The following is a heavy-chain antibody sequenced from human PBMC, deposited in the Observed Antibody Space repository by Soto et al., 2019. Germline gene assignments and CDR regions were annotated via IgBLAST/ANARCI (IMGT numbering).Heavy chain of an antibody. CDR3: APGEGYDSSGYPRLDY. Sequence: GGSLRLSCAASGFTFSSYGMHWVRQAPGKGLEWVAVISYDGSNKYYADSVKGRFTISRDNSKNTLYLQMNSLRAEDTAVYYCAPGEGYDSSGYPRLDYWGQGTLVTVSS. CDR2: ISYDGSNK. J-gene: IGHJ4*02. CDR1: GFTFSSYG. D-gene: IGHD3-22*01. V-gene: IGHV3-30*03.